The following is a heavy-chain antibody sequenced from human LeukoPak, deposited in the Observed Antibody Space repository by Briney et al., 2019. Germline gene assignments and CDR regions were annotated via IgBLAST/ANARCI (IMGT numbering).Heavy chain of an antibody. J-gene: IGHJ6*02. D-gene: IGHD4-11*01. CDR2: IYYSGST. CDR3: ARHPYSNYVWYGMDV. Sequence: SETLSLTCTVSGGSISSYYWSWIRQPPGKGLEWIGYIYYSGSTNYNPSLKSRVTISVDSSKNQFSLKLSSVTAADTAVYYCARHPYSNYVWYGMDVWGQGTTVTVSS. CDR1: GGSISSYY. V-gene: IGHV4-59*08.